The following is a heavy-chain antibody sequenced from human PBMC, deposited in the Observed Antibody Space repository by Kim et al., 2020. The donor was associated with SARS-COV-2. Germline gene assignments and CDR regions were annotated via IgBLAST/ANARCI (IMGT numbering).Heavy chain of an antibody. V-gene: IGHV4-34*01. CDR3: ARGHGIVVVPADNWFDP. Sequence: SETLSLTCAVYGGSFSGYYWSWIRQPPGKGLEWIGEINHSGSTNYNPSLKSRVTISVDTSKNQFSLKLSSVTAADTAVYYCARGHGIVVVPADNWFDPWGQGTLVTVSS. J-gene: IGHJ5*02. D-gene: IGHD2-2*01. CDR1: GGSFSGYY. CDR2: INHSGST.